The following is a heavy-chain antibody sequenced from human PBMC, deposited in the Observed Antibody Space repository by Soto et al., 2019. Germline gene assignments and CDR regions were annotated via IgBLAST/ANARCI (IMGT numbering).Heavy chain of an antibody. J-gene: IGHJ6*02. D-gene: IGHD1-7*01. V-gene: IGHV3-66*01. CDR2: IHSGGDT. Sequence: EVQLVESGGDLVQPGGSLRLSCAASGFAVSSNYMTWVRQAPGKGLEWVSVIHSGGDTHYADSVRGRFTISRDNSKNTLYLQRNSLRAEATAVYYCARIRTGTTDGGMDVWGQGTTVTVSS. CDR3: ARIRTGTTDGGMDV. CDR1: GFAVSSNY.